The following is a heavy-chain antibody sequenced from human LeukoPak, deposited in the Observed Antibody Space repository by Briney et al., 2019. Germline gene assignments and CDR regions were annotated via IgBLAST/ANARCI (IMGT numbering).Heavy chain of an antibody. V-gene: IGHV4-34*01. CDR3: ARGLAFDI. Sequence: SETRSLTCAVYGGSFSGYYWIWIRQPPGKGLEWIGEINHSGSTNYNPSLKSRVTISVDTSKNQFSLKLSSVTAADTAVYYCARGLAFDIWGQGTMVTVSS. CDR2: INHSGST. J-gene: IGHJ3*02. CDR1: GGSFSGYY.